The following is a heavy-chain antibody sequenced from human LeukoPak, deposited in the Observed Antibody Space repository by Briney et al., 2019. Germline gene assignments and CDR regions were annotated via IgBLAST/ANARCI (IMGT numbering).Heavy chain of an antibody. Sequence: KPSETLSLTCTVSGGSISSSSYYWGWIRQPPGKGLEWIGGIYYSGSTYYNPSLKSRVTISVDTSKNQFSLKLSSVTAADTAVYYCARPLDSRGGFDYWGQGTLVTVSS. CDR2: IYYSGST. J-gene: IGHJ4*02. V-gene: IGHV4-39*01. CDR3: ARPLDSRGGFDY. D-gene: IGHD2-15*01. CDR1: GGSISSSSYY.